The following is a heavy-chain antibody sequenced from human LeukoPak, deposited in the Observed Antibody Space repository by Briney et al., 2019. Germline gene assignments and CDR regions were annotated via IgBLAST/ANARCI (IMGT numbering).Heavy chain of an antibody. D-gene: IGHD4-17*01. CDR3: AKDIGDYGDYVSDAFDI. V-gene: IGHV3-9*01. J-gene: IGHJ3*02. CDR1: GFTFDDYA. CDR2: ISWNSGSI. Sequence: PGRSLRLSCAASGFTFDDYAMHWVRQAPGKGLEWVSGISWNSGSIGYADSVKGRFTISRDNAKNSLYLQMNSLRAEDTALYYCAKDIGDYGDYVSDAFDIWGQGTMVTVSS.